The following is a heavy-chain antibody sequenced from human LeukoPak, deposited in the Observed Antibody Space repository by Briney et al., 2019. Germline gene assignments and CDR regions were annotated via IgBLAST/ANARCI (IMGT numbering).Heavy chain of an antibody. CDR1: GGSFSGYY. D-gene: IGHD3-22*01. J-gene: IGHJ6*03. CDR2: IYYSGST. V-gene: IGHV4-59*01. Sequence: PSETLSLTCAVYGGSFSGYYWSWIRQPPGKGLEWIGYIYYSGSTNYNPSLKSRVTISVDTSKNQFSLKLSSVTAADTAVYYCATLGYYDSSGYSDYYYYMDVWGKGTTVTVSS. CDR3: ATLGYYDSSGYSDYYYYMDV.